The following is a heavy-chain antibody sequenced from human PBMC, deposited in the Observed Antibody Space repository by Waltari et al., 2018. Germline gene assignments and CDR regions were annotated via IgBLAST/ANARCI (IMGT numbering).Heavy chain of an antibody. V-gene: IGHV4-59*11. Sequence: QVHLQESGPGLVKPSATLSLTCTVSNGPLNTHYSRWIRQPPGKRMEWIGWINQITGDTNYNPSLESRVIISSDISKNQFSLKLTSVTAADTAIYYCAREGSLYSSTGGWIGPWGQGMLVTVSS. CDR3: AREGSLYSSTGGWIGP. CDR1: NGPLNTHY. J-gene: IGHJ5*01. CDR2: INQITGDT. D-gene: IGHD2-2*01.